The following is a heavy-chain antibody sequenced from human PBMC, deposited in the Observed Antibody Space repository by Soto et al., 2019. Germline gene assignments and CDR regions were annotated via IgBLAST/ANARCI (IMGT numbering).Heavy chain of an antibody. V-gene: IGHV3-33*01. CDR2: IWYDGSNK. J-gene: IGHJ4*02. CDR1: GFTFSSYG. Sequence: QVQLVESGGGVVQPGRSLRLSCAASGFTFSSYGMHWVRQAPGKGLEWVAVIWYDGSNKYYADSVKGRFTISRDNSKNTLYLQMNSLRAEDTAVYYYARDYLALPHRVIDYWGQGTLVTVSS. D-gene: IGHD1-26*01. CDR3: ARDYLALPHRVIDY.